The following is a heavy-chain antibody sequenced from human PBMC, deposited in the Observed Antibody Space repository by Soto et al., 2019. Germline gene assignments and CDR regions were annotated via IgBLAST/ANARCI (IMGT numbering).Heavy chain of an antibody. Sequence: PGGSLRLSCAASGFTFSSYGMHWVRQAPGKGLEWVAVISYDGSNKYYADSVKGRFTISRDNAKNSLYLQMNSLRAEDTAVYYCARDHAGQDIVVVPAANSVDYWGQGTLVTVS. CDR3: ARDHAGQDIVVVPAANSVDY. J-gene: IGHJ4*02. CDR1: GFTFSSYG. D-gene: IGHD2-2*01. CDR2: ISYDGSNK. V-gene: IGHV3-30*03.